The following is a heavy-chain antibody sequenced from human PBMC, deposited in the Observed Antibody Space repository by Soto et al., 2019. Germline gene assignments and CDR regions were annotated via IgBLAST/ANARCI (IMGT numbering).Heavy chain of an antibody. CDR3: ARVAPGMTTIDY. CDR2: IYYTGST. V-gene: IGHV4-59*01. CDR1: GGSISSYY. Sequence: PAETLSLTCTFPGGSISSYYCSWIRQPPGKGLEWIRYIYYTGSTNYNPSLKSRATISVDTSKNQFSLTLSSVTAADTAVYYCARVAPGMTTIDYWGQGTLVTVSS. J-gene: IGHJ4*02. D-gene: IGHD1-1*01.